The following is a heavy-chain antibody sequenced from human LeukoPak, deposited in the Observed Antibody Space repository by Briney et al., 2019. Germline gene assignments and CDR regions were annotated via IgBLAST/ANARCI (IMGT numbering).Heavy chain of an antibody. CDR1: GGSISSGGYY. V-gene: IGHV4-31*03. Sequence: SQTLSLTCTVSGGSISSGGYYWSWIRQHPGKGLEWIGYIYYSGSTYYNPSLKSRVTISVDTSKNQFSLKLSSVTAADTAVYYCARVDGSGSYWVDVWGQGTTVTVSS. D-gene: IGHD3-10*01. J-gene: IGHJ6*02. CDR3: ARVDGSGSYWVDV. CDR2: IYYSGST.